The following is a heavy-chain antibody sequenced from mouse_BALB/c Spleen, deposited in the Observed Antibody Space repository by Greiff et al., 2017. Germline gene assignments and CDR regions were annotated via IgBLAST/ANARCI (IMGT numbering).Heavy chain of an antibody. J-gene: IGHJ4*01. CDR1: GYTFTSYV. D-gene: IGHD1-1*01. CDR2: INPYNDGT. Sequence: VQLKESGPELVKPGASVKMSCKASGYTFTSYVMHWVKQKPGQGLEWIGYINPYNDGTKYNEKFKGKATLTSDKSSSTAYMELSSLTSEDSAVYYCARGGSSYDYAMDYWGQGTSVTVSS. CDR3: ARGGSSYDYAMDY. V-gene: IGHV1-14*01.